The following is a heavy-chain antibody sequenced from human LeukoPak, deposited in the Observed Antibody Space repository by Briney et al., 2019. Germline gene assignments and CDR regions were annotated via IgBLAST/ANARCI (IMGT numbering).Heavy chain of an antibody. Sequence: GGSLRLSCAASGFTFSIYAMHWVRQAPGKGLEWVSTITASASSTNYADSVKGRLTISRDNSKRTLYLQMNSLRAEDTAIYYCAKDPNGDYVGAFDFWGQGTLVTVSS. CDR3: AKDPNGDYVGAFDF. D-gene: IGHD4-23*01. CDR1: GFTFSIYA. CDR2: ITASASST. V-gene: IGHV3-23*01. J-gene: IGHJ3*01.